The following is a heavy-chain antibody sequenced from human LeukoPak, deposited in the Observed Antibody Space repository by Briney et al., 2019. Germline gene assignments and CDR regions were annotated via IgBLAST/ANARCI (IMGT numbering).Heavy chain of an antibody. J-gene: IGHJ4*02. CDR3: ARADSSGSTFDY. Sequence: SVKVSCKASGGTFSSYAISWVRQAPGQGLEWMGGIIPIFGTANYAQKFQVRVTITTDESTSTAYMEPSSLRSEDTAVYYCARADSSGSTFDYWGQGTLVTVSS. CDR2: IIPIFGTA. D-gene: IGHD3-22*01. CDR1: GGTFSSYA. V-gene: IGHV1-69*05.